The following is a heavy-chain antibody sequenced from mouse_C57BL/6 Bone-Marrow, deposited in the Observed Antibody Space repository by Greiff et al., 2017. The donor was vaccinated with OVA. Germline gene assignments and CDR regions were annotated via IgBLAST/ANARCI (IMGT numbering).Heavy chain of an antibody. D-gene: IGHD1-1*01. Sequence: QVQLQQSGAELVMPGASVKLSCKASGYTFTSYWMHWVKQRPGQGLEWIGEIDPSDSYTNYNQKFKGKSTLTVDKSSSTAYMQLSSLTSEDSAVYYGAFYYGSSYDRWWFAYWGQGTLVTVSA. CDR2: IDPSDSYT. J-gene: IGHJ3*01. CDR3: AFYYGSSYDRWWFAY. CDR1: GYTFTSYW. V-gene: IGHV1-69*01.